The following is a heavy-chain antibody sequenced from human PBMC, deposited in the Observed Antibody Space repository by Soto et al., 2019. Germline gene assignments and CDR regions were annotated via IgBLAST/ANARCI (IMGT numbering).Heavy chain of an antibody. CDR2: IISSGSDI. J-gene: IGHJ4*02. V-gene: IGHV3-21*01. D-gene: IGHD2-2*01. CDR1: GFTFTSYI. CDR3: ARAEPAAPFDY. Sequence: PVGSLRLSCAASGFTFTSYIMHWVRQTPGKGLEWVSSIISSGSDIYYADSVKGRFTISRDNAKNSLYLQMNSLRAEDTAVYYCARAEPAAPFDYWGQGTLVTVS.